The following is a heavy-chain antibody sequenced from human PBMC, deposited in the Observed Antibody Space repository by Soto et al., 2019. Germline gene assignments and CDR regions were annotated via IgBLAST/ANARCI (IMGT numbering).Heavy chain of an antibody. D-gene: IGHD3-22*01. CDR3: AAGGSGYYAN. Sequence: EVQLVESGGDLVQPGGSLRLYCAASGFTFSTYWMPWVRQAPGKGLLWVSRIKTDGTYATYADSVKGRFTISRDNAKNTLYLQMNSLRVEDAAVYYCAAGGSGYYANWGQGTLVTVSS. J-gene: IGHJ4*02. V-gene: IGHV3-74*01. CDR2: IKTDGTYA. CDR1: GFTFSTYW.